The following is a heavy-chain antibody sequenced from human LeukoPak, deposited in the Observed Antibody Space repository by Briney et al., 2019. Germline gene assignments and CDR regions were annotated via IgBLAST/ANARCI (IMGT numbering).Heavy chain of an antibody. CDR2: ISYDGSNK. CDR3: ARDRVGWELQYYFDY. J-gene: IGHJ4*02. D-gene: IGHD1-26*01. V-gene: IGHV3-30*03. CDR1: GFTFSSYD. Sequence: GGSLRLSCAASGFTFSSYDMHWVRQAPGKGLEWVAVISYDGSNKYYADSVKGRFTISRDNSKNTLYLQMNSLRAEDTAVYYCARDRVGWELQYYFDYWGQGTLVTVSS.